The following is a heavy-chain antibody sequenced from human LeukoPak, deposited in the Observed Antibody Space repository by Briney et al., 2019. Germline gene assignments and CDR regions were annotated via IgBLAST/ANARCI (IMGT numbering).Heavy chain of an antibody. Sequence: ASVKVSRKASGGTFSSYAISWVRQAPGQGLEWMGRIIPIFGTTNYAQKFQGRVTITTDESTSTAYMELSSLRSEDTAVYYCARDTRADCSGGSCYPLYYYYYMDVWGKGTTVTVSS. J-gene: IGHJ6*03. CDR2: IIPIFGTT. CDR1: GGTFSSYA. CDR3: ARDTRADCSGGSCYPLYYYYYMDV. D-gene: IGHD2-15*01. V-gene: IGHV1-69*05.